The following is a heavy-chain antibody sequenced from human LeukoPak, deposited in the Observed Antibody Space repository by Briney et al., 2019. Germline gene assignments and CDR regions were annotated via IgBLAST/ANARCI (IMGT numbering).Heavy chain of an antibody. CDR1: GFTFSDYY. D-gene: IGHD1-26*01. J-gene: IGHJ4*02. CDR2: INSSCSTI. Sequence: PGGSLTLSCAASGFTFSDYYMSWIRQAPGKGLEGVSYINSSCSTIYYADSVKGRFTISRDNAKNSLYLQMNSLRAEDTAVYYCARAQWELLDYDYWGQGTLVTVSS. V-gene: IGHV3-11*01. CDR3: ARAQWELLDYDY.